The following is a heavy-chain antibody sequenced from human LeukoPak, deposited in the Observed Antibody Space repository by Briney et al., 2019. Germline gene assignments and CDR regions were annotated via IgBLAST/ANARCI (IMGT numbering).Heavy chain of an antibody. J-gene: IGHJ4*02. V-gene: IGHV3-23*01. D-gene: IGHD2-2*02. CDR1: GLPFSSHA. CDR3: AVLAAIVEGRHY. Sequence: GGSLRLSCVASGLPFSSHAMTWVRQTPGKGLEWVSGITGSGGSTYHADSVKGRFTISRDNAKNSLYLQMNSLRAEDTAVYYCAVLAAIVEGRHYWGQGTLVTVSS. CDR2: ITGSGGST.